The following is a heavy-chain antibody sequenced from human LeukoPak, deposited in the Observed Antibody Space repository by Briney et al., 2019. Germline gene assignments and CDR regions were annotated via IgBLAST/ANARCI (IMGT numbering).Heavy chain of an antibody. J-gene: IGHJ4*02. CDR1: GSTFSSYG. V-gene: IGHV3-30*02. Sequence: GGSLRLPCAASGSTFSSYGMHWVRRAPGKGLEWVAFIRYDGSNKYYADSVKGRFTISRDNSKNTLYLQMNSLRAEDTAVYYCATTSGFYGSGSFDYWGQGTLVTVSS. CDR2: IRYDGSNK. CDR3: ATTSGFYGSGSFDY. D-gene: IGHD3-10*01.